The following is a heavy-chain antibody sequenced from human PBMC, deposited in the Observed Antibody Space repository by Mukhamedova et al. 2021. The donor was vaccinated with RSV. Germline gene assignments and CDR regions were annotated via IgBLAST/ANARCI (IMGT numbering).Heavy chain of an antibody. CDR2: INHSGST. D-gene: IGHD3-22*01. V-gene: IGHV4-34*01. Sequence: GEINHSGSTNYNPSLKSRVTISVDTSKNQFSLKLSSVTAADTAVYYCARGPRSSGQIVYWGQGTLVTVSS. J-gene: IGHJ4*02. CDR3: ARGPRSSGQIVY.